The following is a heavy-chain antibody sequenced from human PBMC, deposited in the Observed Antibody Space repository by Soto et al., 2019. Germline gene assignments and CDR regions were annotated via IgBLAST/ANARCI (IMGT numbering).Heavy chain of an antibody. Sequence: SETLALTCAVYGGSFRGYYWSWIRQPPGKGLEWIGEINHSGSTNYNPSLKSRVTISVDTSKNQFSLKLSSVTAADTAVYYCARLSGYSSSWYLDYWGQGTLVTVSS. V-gene: IGHV4-34*01. D-gene: IGHD6-13*01. J-gene: IGHJ4*02. CDR3: ARLSGYSSSWYLDY. CDR1: GGSFRGYY. CDR2: INHSGST.